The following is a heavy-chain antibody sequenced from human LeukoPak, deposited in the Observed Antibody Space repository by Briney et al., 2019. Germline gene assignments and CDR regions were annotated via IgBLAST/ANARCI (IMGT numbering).Heavy chain of an antibody. V-gene: IGHV3-33*06. CDR2: IWYDGSNK. J-gene: IGHJ4*02. Sequence: PGGSLRLSCAASGFTFSIYGMHWVRQAPGKGLEWVAVIWYDGSNKYYADSVKGRFTISRDNSKNTLYLQMNSLRAEDTAVYYCAKNLRYSSSSHYFDYWGQGTLVTVSS. D-gene: IGHD6-6*01. CDR1: GFTFSIYG. CDR3: AKNLRYSSSSHYFDY.